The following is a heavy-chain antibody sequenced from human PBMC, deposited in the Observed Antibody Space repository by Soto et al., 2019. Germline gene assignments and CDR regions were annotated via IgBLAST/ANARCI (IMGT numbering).Heavy chain of an antibody. CDR2: IIPIFGTA. V-gene: IGHV1-69*06. Sequence: QVQLVQSGAEAKKPGSSVKVSCKASGGTFSSYAISWVRQAPGQGLEWMGGIIPIFGTANYAQKFQGRVTITADKSPSTAYMELSSLRSEDTAVYYCARDLAWRYSGSYTGDVWGQGTTVTVSS. CDR1: GGTFSSYA. D-gene: IGHD1-26*01. CDR3: ARDLAWRYSGSYTGDV. J-gene: IGHJ6*02.